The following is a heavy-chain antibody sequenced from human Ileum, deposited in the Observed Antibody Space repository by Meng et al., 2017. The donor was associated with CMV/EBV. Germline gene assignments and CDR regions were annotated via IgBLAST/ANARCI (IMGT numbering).Heavy chain of an antibody. CDR2: ISQDGSET. CDR1: EFIFNKCW. Sequence: GESLKISCAASEFIFNKCWMSWVRQAPGKGLEWVANISQDGSETYYVDSVKGRFTISRDNAKKSLYLQMTSLRAEDAAVYYCDASDYWGQGTQVTVSS. J-gene: IGHJ4*02. V-gene: IGHV3-7*03. CDR3: DASDY. D-gene: IGHD6-6*01.